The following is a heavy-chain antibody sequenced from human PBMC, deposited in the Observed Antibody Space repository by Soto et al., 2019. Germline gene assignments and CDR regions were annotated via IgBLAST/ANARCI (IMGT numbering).Heavy chain of an antibody. D-gene: IGHD5-12*01. Sequence: LRLSCAATGFTFSNYWMSWVRQAPGRGLEWVANMNQGGNEKFYVDSVKGRFTISRDNTKNSLYLQMNGLRADDTAVYYCARDTSGYDGGSFDYWGQGTLVTVSS. J-gene: IGHJ4*02. CDR2: MNQGGNEK. CDR3: ARDTSGYDGGSFDY. V-gene: IGHV3-7*01. CDR1: GFTFSNYW.